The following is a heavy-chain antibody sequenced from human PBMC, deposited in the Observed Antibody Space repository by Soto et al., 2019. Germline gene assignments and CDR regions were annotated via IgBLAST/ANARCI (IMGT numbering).Heavy chain of an antibody. CDR3: ARVKPAHYDFWSGYYLGYNYYYYMDV. CDR1: GYTFTSYD. CDR2: MNPNSGNT. Sequence: ASVKVSCKASGYTFTSYDINWVRQATGQGLEWMGWMNPNSGNTGYAQKFQGRVTMTRNTSISTAYMELSSLRSEDTAVYYCARVKPAHYDFWSGYYLGYNYYYYMDVWGKGTTVTVSS. J-gene: IGHJ6*03. V-gene: IGHV1-8*01. D-gene: IGHD3-3*01.